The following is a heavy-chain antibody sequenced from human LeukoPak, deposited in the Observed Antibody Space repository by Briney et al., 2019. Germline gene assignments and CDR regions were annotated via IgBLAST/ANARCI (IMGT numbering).Heavy chain of an antibody. D-gene: IGHD3-16*02. CDR2: INPSGGST. CDR1: GYTFTSYY. CDR3: ARGGDTFGEVIVTPFDY. J-gene: IGHJ4*02. Sequence: ASVKVSCKASGYTFTSYYMHWVRQAPGQGLEWMGIINPSGGSTSYAQKFQGRVTMTRDTSTSTVYMELSSLRSEDTAVYYCARGGDTFGEVIVTPFDYWGQGTLVTVSS. V-gene: IGHV1-46*01.